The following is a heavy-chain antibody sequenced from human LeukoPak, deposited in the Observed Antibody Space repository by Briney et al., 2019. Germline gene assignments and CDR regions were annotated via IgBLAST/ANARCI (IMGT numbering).Heavy chain of an antibody. CDR3: AREMYLQQLSGMDV. Sequence: GASVKVSCKASGYTFTGYYMHWVRQAPGQGLEWMGRISPNSGGTNYAQKFQGRVTMTRDTSISTAYMELSRLRSDDTAVYYCAREMYLQQLSGMDVWGQGTTVTVSS. CDR1: GYTFTGYY. D-gene: IGHD6-13*01. CDR2: ISPNSGGT. V-gene: IGHV1-2*06. J-gene: IGHJ6*02.